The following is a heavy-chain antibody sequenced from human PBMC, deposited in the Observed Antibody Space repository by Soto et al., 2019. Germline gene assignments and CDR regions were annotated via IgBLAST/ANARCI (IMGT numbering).Heavy chain of an antibody. V-gene: IGHV3-23*01. D-gene: IGHD6-6*01. CDR2: ITGSGDIT. J-gene: IGHJ4*02. CDR1: GFMFSSYA. Sequence: DVQVLESGGGSVQPGGSLRLSCAASGFMFSSYAMSWVRQAPGKGLEWVSTITGSGDITYYADSVQGRFTISRDNSQNTLYLQMSSLRADDTAVYYCAKHTYSTSSLYYFDYWGQGTLVTVSS. CDR3: AKHTYSTSSLYYFDY.